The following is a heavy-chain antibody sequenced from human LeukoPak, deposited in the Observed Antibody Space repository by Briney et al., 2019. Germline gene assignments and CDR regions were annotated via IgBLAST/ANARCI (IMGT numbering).Heavy chain of an antibody. CDR1: GGSISSYF. J-gene: IGHJ4*02. V-gene: IGHV4-59*01. CDR3: ARKTGDLYYFDY. D-gene: IGHD7-27*01. CDR2: ISYSGRT. Sequence: SETLSLTCTVSGGSISSYFWSWIRQPPGKGLEWIGYISYSGRTNYNPSLKSRVTISVDTSKNQFSLRLSSVTAADTAVYYCARKTGDLYYFDYWGQGTLVTVSS.